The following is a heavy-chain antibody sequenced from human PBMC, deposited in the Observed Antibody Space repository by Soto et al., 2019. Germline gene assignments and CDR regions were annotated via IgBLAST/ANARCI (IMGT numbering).Heavy chain of an antibody. J-gene: IGHJ5*02. V-gene: IGHV1-18*01. CDR3: ASEVEMEPRGNWFDP. CDR1: GYTFTSYG. D-gene: IGHD1-1*01. CDR2: ISAYNGNT. Sequence: QVQLVQSGAEVKKPGASVKVSCKASGYTFTSYGISWVRQAPGQGLEWMGWISAYNGNTNYAQKLQGRVTMTTDTSTSTAYMELRSRRSDDTDVYYCASEVEMEPRGNWFDPLGQGTLVTVSS.